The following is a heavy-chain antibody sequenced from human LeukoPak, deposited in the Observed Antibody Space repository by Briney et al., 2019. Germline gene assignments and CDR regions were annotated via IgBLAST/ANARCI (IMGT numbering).Heavy chain of an antibody. D-gene: IGHD3-10*02. Sequence: GGSLRLSYAASGFNFSSYEMNWVRQAPGKGLEWVSYISSSGSTIYYADSVKGRFTISRDNAKNSLYLQMNSLRAEDTAVYYCAELGITMIGGVWGKGTTVTISS. CDR1: GFNFSSYE. CDR2: ISSSGSTI. CDR3: AELGITMIGGV. J-gene: IGHJ6*04. V-gene: IGHV3-48*03.